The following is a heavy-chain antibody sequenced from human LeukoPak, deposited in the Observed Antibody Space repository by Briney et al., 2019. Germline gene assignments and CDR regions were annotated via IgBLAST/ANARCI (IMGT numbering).Heavy chain of an antibody. J-gene: IGHJ6*02. D-gene: IGHD7-27*01. CDR1: GGSISSSSYY. CDR3: ARAQPLGTGYYYGMDV. Sequence: PSETLSLTCTVSGGSISSSSYYWGWIRQPPGKGLEWIGSIYYSGSTYYNPSLKSRVTISVDTSKNQFSLKLSSVTAADTAVYYCARAQPLGTGYYYGMDVWGQGTTVTVSS. CDR2: IYYSGST. V-gene: IGHV4-39*07.